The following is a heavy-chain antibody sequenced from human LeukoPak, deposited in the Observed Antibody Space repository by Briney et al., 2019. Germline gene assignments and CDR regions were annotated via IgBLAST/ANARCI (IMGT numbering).Heavy chain of an antibody. D-gene: IGHD3-3*01. J-gene: IGHJ4*02. Sequence: SGTLTLTCGVSGGSGASTNWWTGVRQPPGKGLEWIGEVHLDGTTNYNPSLKSRLTMSVDLSENHISLTLTSVTAADTAVYYCAREGGFYRPLDYSGQGTLVTVSS. CDR2: VHLDGTT. V-gene: IGHV4-4*02. CDR3: AREGGFYRPLDY. CDR1: GGSGASTNW.